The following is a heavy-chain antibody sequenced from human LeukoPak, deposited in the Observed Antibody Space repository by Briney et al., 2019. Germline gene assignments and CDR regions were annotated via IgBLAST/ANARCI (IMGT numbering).Heavy chain of an antibody. CDR3: AHFGCDWANDC. Sequence: GGSLRLSCAASRFTFSSYWMHWVRQAPGKGLVWVARINTDGSTTGYTDSVKGRFAISRDNAKNTLYLQMNSLRVEDTAVYYCAHFGCDWANDCWGQGTLVTVSS. CDR1: RFTFSSYW. J-gene: IGHJ4*02. D-gene: IGHD2-21*02. CDR2: INTDGSTT. V-gene: IGHV3-74*01.